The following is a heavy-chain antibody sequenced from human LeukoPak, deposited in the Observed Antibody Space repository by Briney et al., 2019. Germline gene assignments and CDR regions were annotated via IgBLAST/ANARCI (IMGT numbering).Heavy chain of an antibody. V-gene: IGHV1-18*01. CDR3: AGGYCSGGSCYFMRKGFDY. J-gene: IGHJ4*02. CDR2: ISAYNGNT. Sequence: ASVKVSCKASGYTFTSYGISWVRQAPGQGLEWMGWISAYNGNTNYAQKLQGRVTMTTDTSTSTAYMELRSLRSDDTAVYYCAGGYCSGGSCYFMRKGFDYWGQGTLVTVSS. D-gene: IGHD2-15*01. CDR1: GYTFTSYG.